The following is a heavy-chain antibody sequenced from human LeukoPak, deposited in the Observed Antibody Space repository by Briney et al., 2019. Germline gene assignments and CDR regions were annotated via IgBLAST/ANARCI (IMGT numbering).Heavy chain of an antibody. CDR1: GFSFDDYA. V-gene: IGHV3-9*01. D-gene: IGHD3-10*01. Sequence: GGSLRLSCAASGFSFDDYAMHWVRQAPGKGLEWVSGISWNGNKIGYADSLRGRFTISRDNAKNYLYLQMNSLRPDDTAFYYCAKDVGHFGSESKFNGGWFDPWGQGTLVTVSS. J-gene: IGHJ5*02. CDR2: ISWNGNKI. CDR3: AKDVGHFGSESKFNGGWFDP.